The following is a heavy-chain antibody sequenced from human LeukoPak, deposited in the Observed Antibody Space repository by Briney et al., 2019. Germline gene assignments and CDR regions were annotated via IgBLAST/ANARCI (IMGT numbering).Heavy chain of an antibody. V-gene: IGHV3-74*01. J-gene: IGHJ6*03. Sequence: GGSLRLSCAASGFTFSSYAMSWVRQAPGKGLVWVSRINTDGSSTSYADSVKGRFTISRDNAKNTLYLQMNSLRAEDTAVYYCARAPRGPVGATLYYYYYYMDVWGKGTTVTVSS. D-gene: IGHD3-10*01. CDR3: ARAPRGPVGATLYYYYYYMDV. CDR1: GFTFSSYA. CDR2: INTDGSST.